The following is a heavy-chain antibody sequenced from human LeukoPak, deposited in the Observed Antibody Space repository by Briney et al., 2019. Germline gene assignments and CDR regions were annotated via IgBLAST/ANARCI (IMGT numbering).Heavy chain of an antibody. CDR1: GFTVSSNY. CDR2: ISSSGGST. J-gene: IGHJ4*02. CDR3: AKAPEGCSSTSCYYGY. Sequence: GGSLRLSCAASGFTVSSNYMSWVRQAPGKGLEWVSAISSSGGSTYYADSVKGRFSISRDNSKNTLYLQMNSLRAEDTAVYYCAKAPEGCSSTSCYYGYWGQGTLVAVSS. D-gene: IGHD2-2*01. V-gene: IGHV3-23*01.